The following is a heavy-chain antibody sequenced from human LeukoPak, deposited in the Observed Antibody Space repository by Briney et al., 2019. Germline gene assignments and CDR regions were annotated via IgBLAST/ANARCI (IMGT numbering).Heavy chain of an antibody. J-gene: IGHJ3*02. D-gene: IGHD3-22*01. CDR3: ASDYDSSGYSGRAFDI. CDR2: IKTDGSEK. Sequence: QTGGSLRLSCEASGFTFSNSWMTWVRQTPGKGLEWVANIKTDGSEKYYVDSVRGRFTISRDNAKNSLYLQMNSLRVDDTAVYYCASDYDSSGYSGRAFDIWGQGTMVTVSS. CDR1: GFTFSNSW. V-gene: IGHV3-7*01.